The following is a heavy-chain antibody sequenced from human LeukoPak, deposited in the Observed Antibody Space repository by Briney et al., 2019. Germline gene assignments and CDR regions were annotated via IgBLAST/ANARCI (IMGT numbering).Heavy chain of an antibody. CDR2: AYFSGHK. D-gene: IGHD5-24*01. CDR3: ARLGGYNLSRNAFDI. J-gene: IGHJ3*02. Sequence: SEPLSLTCTVSGGSVSSNAYYWGWIRQTPGKGLEWIGNAYFSGHKYYNPSLKSRVTIFVDTSKNEFSLKLSSVTAADTAVYYCARLGGYNLSRNAFDIWGRGTLVTVSS. CDR1: GGSVSSNAYY. V-gene: IGHV4-39*01.